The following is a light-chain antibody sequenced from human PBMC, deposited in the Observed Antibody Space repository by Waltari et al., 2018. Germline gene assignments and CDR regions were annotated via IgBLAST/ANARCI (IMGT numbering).Light chain of an antibody. J-gene: IGLJ2*01. CDR3: HSFDSSNQV. CDR2: EDN. V-gene: IGLV6-57*01. Sequence: NFLLTQPQSVSGSPGKTVTISCTRNSGSIAGYYVQWYQQRPGHFPTIVIFEDNQSPSGFPDRFSGSIDRASNAASLTISGLKTEDEADYYCHSFDSSNQVFGGGTKLTVL. CDR1: SGSIAGYY.